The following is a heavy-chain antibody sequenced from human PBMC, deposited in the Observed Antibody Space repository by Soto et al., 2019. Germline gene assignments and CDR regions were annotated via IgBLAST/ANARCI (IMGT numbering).Heavy chain of an antibody. CDR2: ISYSGST. J-gene: IGHJ6*02. V-gene: IGHV4-39*01. CDR3: AGATASSSWYGTYYYYYGMDV. CDR1: GGSISSSSYH. Sequence: PSETLSLTCTVSGGSISSSSYHWGWIRQPPGEGLEWIGTISYSGSTFYNPSLKSRVSITADTSKNRFSLKLSSVTAADTAVYYCAGATASSSWYGTYYYYYGMDVWGQVPRSPSP. D-gene: IGHD6-13*01.